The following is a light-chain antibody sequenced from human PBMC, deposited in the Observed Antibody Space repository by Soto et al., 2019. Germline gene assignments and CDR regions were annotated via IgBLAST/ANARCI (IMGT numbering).Light chain of an antibody. V-gene: IGLV2-23*01. Sequence: QSALTQPASVSGSPGQSITISCTGISSDIGSYNLVSWYRQYPGKAPKLIIYEDSKWPSGISYRFSGSKSGNTASLTISGLQAEDEADYYCCSYAGSSILFGGGTKVTVL. CDR2: EDS. J-gene: IGLJ2*01. CDR3: CSYAGSSIL. CDR1: SSDIGSYNL.